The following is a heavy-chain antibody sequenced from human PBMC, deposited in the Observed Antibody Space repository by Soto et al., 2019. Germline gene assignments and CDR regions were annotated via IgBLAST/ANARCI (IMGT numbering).Heavy chain of an antibody. CDR3: AKRRDAFAN. CDR1: GFTLSSYA. V-gene: IGHV3-23*01. CDR2: ISGSGEYT. Sequence: EEQLLESGGDLVQPGGSLRLSCAASGFTLSSYAMSWVRQAPGKGLEWVSSISGSGEYTYYADSVKGRFTVSRDSSKNTLYLQMNSLRVEDTAVYYCAKRRDAFANWGQGTLVTVSS. J-gene: IGHJ4*02.